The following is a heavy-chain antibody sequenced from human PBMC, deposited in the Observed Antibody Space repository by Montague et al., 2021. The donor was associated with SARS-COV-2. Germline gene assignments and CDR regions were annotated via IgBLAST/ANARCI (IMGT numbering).Heavy chain of an antibody. J-gene: IGHJ5*02. V-gene: IGHV4-59*11. CDR2: INSNGGT. CDR3: ARATWVRGVVSWLDL. Sequence: SETLSLTCTVSGGSISSHFWSFIRQPPGKGLEWIGYINSNGGTNXNPSLRSRLTMSVDTSKNQFSLQLRSVTPADTAVYFCARATWVRGVVSWLDLWGQGTPVTVSS. CDR1: GGSISSHF. D-gene: IGHD3-10*01.